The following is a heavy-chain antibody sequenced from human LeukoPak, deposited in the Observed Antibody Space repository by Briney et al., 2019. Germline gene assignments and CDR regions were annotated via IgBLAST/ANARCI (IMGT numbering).Heavy chain of an antibody. CDR3: APSTIVGATLGFY. J-gene: IGHJ4*02. V-gene: IGHV1-24*01. CDR2: FDPEDGET. D-gene: IGHD1-26*01. Sequence: ASVKVSCKASGYTFTSYGISWVRQAPGKGLEWMGGFDPEDGETIYAQKFQGRVAMTEDTSTDTAYMELSSLRSEDTAVYYCAPSTIVGATLGFYWGQGTLVTVSS. CDR1: GYTFTSYG.